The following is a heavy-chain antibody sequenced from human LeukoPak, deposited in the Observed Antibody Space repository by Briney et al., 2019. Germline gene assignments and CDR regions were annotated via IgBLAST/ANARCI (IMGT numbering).Heavy chain of an antibody. CDR1: GFTFSDYE. Sequence: GGSLRLSCAASGFTFSDYEMNWVRQAPGKGLEWISYISPSGSTIHYADSVKGRFTISRDNAKNSLYLQMNSLRAEDTAVYYCARGSWDFWGQGTLVTVSS. V-gene: IGHV3-48*03. CDR3: ARGSWDF. CDR2: ISPSGSTI. J-gene: IGHJ4*02. D-gene: IGHD3-10*01.